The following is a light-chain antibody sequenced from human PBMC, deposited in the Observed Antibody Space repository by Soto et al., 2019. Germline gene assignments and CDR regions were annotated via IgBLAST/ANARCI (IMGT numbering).Light chain of an antibody. CDR1: QSVTSSY. CDR3: QQYGSSRNT. V-gene: IGKV3-20*01. CDR2: SAS. J-gene: IGKJ2*01. Sequence: EIVLTQSPATLSLSPGERATLSCRASQSVTSSYLAWYQQKPGQAPRLLIYSASSRATGVPDRFSGSGSATDFTLTISRVEPEDFAVYYCQQYGSSRNTFGQGTKLEIK.